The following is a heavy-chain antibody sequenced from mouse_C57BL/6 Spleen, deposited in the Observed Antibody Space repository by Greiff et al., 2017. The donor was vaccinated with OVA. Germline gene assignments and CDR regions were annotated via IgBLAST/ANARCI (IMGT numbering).Heavy chain of an antibody. V-gene: IGHV5-12*01. D-gene: IGHD3-2*02. CDR1: GFTFSDYY. CDR3: ARHIDSSGFDY. J-gene: IGHJ2*01. Sequence: DVKLVESGGGLVQPGGSLKLSCAASGFTFSDYYMYWVRQTPEKRLEWVAYISNGGGSTYYPDTVKGRFTISRDNAKNTLYLQMSRLKSEDTAMYYCARHIDSSGFDYWGQGTTLTVSS. CDR2: ISNGGGST.